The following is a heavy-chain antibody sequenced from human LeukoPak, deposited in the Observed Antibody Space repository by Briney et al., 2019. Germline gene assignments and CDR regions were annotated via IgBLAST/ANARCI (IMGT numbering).Heavy chain of an antibody. CDR1: GFTFSSYA. CDR2: VSGSGGST. D-gene: IGHD3-22*01. V-gene: IGHV3-23*01. CDR3: AKTHKPTMIVVVIRTLWYYFDY. Sequence: GGSLRLSCAASGFTFSSYAMSWVRQAPGKGLEWVSAVSGSGGSTYYADSVKGRFTISRDNSKNTLYLQMNSLRAEDTAVYYCAKTHKPTMIVVVIRTLWYYFDYWGQGTLVTVSS. J-gene: IGHJ4*02.